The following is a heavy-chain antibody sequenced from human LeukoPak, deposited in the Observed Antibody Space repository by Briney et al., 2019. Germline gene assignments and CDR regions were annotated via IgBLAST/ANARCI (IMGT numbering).Heavy chain of an antibody. Sequence: SETLSLTCTVSGGSISSYYWSWIRQPPGKGLEWIGYIYYSGSTNYHPSLKSRVTIPVETSKNQSSLTLSSSTAADTAVHYCARERRIAAAGPIDPWGQGTLVTVSS. CDR2: IYYSGST. CDR3: ARERRIAAAGPIDP. CDR1: GGSISSYY. D-gene: IGHD6-13*01. J-gene: IGHJ5*02. V-gene: IGHV4-59*01.